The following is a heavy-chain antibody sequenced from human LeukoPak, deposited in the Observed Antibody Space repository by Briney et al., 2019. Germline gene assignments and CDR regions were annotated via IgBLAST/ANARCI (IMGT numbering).Heavy chain of an antibody. CDR2: INPKHGGT. J-gene: IGHJ4*02. CDR3: ARPEGGYYTDFHS. D-gene: IGHD3-3*01. Sequence: ASVKVSCKAFGYTFTGYYMHWVRQAPGQGLEWMGWINPKHGGTHYAQKFQDRASMTRDMSISTAYMELSRLRSDDTAVYYCARPEGGYYTDFHSWGQGTLVTVSS. V-gene: IGHV1-2*02. CDR1: GYTFTGYY.